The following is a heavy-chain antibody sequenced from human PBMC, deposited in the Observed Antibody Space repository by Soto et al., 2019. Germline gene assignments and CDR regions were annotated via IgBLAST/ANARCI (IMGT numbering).Heavy chain of an antibody. V-gene: IGHV3-21*01. CDR2: ISKSDYT. Sequence: TGGSLRLSCTVSGFAFNNYGINWVRQAPGKGLEWVSSISKSDYTYYSDSAKGRFAISRDNAKSSVSLQMNTLRVEDTAVYYCAREDSIIIPAVSDFWGQGTLVTVSS. J-gene: IGHJ4*02. CDR3: AREDSIIIPAVSDF. CDR1: GFAFNNYG. D-gene: IGHD2-2*01.